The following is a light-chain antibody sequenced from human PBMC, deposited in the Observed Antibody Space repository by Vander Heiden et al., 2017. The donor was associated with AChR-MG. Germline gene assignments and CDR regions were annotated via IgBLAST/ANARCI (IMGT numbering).Light chain of an antibody. Sequence: SVLTPPPPVSVAPGQRVTIPFTRSSSNIRAGYGLHWYQPLPGTAPKLLIYGNSNRPSGVPDRFSGSKSGTSASLAITGLQAEDDADYYGQSYYTTLSGSVFGGGTKLTVL. CDR2: GNS. CDR1: SSNIRAGYG. CDR3: QSYYTTLSGSV. V-gene: IGLV1-40*01. J-gene: IGLJ2*01.